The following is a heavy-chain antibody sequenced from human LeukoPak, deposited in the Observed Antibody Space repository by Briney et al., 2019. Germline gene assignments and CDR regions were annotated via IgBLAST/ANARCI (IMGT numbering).Heavy chain of an antibody. V-gene: IGHV3-21*01. J-gene: IGHJ5*02. D-gene: IGHD4/OR15-4a*01. CDR3: ARAKTGSGTYFDP. CDR2: IGSGGNYI. Sequence: GGSLRLSCAASGFIFNRSNMNWVRQAPGKGMEWVSSIGSGGNYIYYADSVRGRFTISRDNAKNSLYLQMNSLRAEDTAVYYCARAKTGSGTYFDPWGQGTLVTVSS. CDR1: GFIFNRSN.